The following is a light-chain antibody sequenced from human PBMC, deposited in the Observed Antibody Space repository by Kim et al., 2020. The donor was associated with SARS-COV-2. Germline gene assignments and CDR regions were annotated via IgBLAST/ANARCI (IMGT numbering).Light chain of an antibody. CDR1: SSNIGSNT. Sequence: GQRVTISCSGSSSNIGSNTVNWYQQVPGTAPNLLIFNKSRRPSGVPDRFSGSKSDTSASLVISGLQSEDEADYYCATWDDTLEGPVFGGGTQLTVL. CDR2: NKS. CDR3: ATWDDTLEGPV. J-gene: IGLJ2*01. V-gene: IGLV1-44*01.